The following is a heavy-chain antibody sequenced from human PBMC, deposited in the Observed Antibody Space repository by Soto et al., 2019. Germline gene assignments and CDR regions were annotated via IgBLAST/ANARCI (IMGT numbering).Heavy chain of an antibody. CDR2: ISYTGST. D-gene: IGHD3-10*01. CDR1: GDSISSYS. V-gene: IGHV4-59*08. Sequence: SETLSLTCTVSGDSISSYSWSCIRQPPGKGLEWVGYISYTGSTIYNPSLESRATISLDTSKNQVSLSLNSVTAADTAVYYCARYSSSTMADYWSQGTLVTVSS. CDR3: ARYSSSTMADY. J-gene: IGHJ4*02.